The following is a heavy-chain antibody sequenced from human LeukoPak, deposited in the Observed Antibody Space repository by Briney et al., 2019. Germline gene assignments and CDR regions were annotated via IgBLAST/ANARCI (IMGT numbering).Heavy chain of an antibody. J-gene: IGHJ4*02. V-gene: IGHV1-2*02. CDR3: ARVMGYCSGGTCWLDY. CDR2: INPNSGGT. CDR1: GYTFTGYY. Sequence: ASVKVSCKASGYTFTGYYMHWVRQAPGQGLEWMGWINPNSGGTNYAQKFQGRVTMTRDTSISTAYMELSRLRSDDTAVYYCARVMGYCSGGTCWLDYWGQGTLVTVSS. D-gene: IGHD2-15*01.